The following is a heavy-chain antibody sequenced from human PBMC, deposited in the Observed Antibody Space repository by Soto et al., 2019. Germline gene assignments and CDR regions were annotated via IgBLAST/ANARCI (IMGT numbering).Heavy chain of an antibody. D-gene: IGHD6-6*01. CDR3: ARILLKRPDSSSYYYGLAV. Sequence: SETLSLTCTVSGGSISSYYWSWIRQPPGKGLEWIGYIYYSGSTNYNPSLKSRVTISVDTSKNQFSLKLSSVTAADTAVYYCARILLKRPDSSSYYYGLAVWGQGTTVTVSS. J-gene: IGHJ6*02. V-gene: IGHV4-59*01. CDR2: IYYSGST. CDR1: GGSISSYY.